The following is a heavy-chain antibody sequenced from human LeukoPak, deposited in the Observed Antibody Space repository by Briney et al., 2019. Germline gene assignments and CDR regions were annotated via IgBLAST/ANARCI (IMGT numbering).Heavy chain of an antibody. Sequence: PGGSLRLSCAASGFTFSSYWMHWVRQAPGKGLVWVSRINSDGSSTSYADSVKGRFTISRDNAKNSLYLQMNSLRAEDTAVYYCARGPPDIVVVPAAATGLFDYWGQGTLVTVSS. V-gene: IGHV3-74*01. CDR2: INSDGSST. CDR3: ARGPPDIVVVPAAATGLFDY. CDR1: GFTFSSYW. D-gene: IGHD2-2*01. J-gene: IGHJ4*02.